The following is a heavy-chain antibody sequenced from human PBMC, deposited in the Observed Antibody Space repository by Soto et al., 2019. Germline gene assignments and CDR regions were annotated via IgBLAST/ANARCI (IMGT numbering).Heavy chain of an antibody. CDR3: ATRITGTRDGMDV. J-gene: IGHJ6*02. D-gene: IGHD1-7*01. Sequence: XESLKSAXEGSEYSLTSYWLIWVRQMPGKGLEWMGRIDPSDSYTNYSPSFQGHVTISADKSISTAYLQWSSLKASDTAMYYCATRITGTRDGMDVWGQGTTVTVSS. CDR2: IDPSDSYT. CDR1: EYSLTSYW. V-gene: IGHV5-10-1*01.